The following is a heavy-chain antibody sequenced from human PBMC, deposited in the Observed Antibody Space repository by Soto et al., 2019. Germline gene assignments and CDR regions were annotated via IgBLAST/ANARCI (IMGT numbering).Heavy chain of an antibody. CDR1: GGSISSYY. V-gene: IGHV4-59*12. Sequence: SETLSLTCTVSGGSISSYYWSWFRQPPGKGLEWIGYIYYSGSTNYNPSLKSRVTISVDTSKNQFSLKLSSVTAADTAVYYCARLTVTTWRNWFDPWGQGSLVIVSS. J-gene: IGHJ5*02. CDR3: ARLTVTTWRNWFDP. D-gene: IGHD4-17*01. CDR2: IYYSGST.